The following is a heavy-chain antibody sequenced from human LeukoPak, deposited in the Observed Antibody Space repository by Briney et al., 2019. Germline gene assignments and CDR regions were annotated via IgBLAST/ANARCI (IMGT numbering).Heavy chain of an antibody. J-gene: IGHJ6*03. CDR1: GGSISSTSYQ. CDR3: ARLRRTAVTTYNYYHYTDV. Sequence: SETLSLTCTVSGGSISSTSYQWGWLRQPPGRGLEWIGNIYFGGNTYYNPSLNYRVTVSVDTSKNQFSLQLSSVTAADTAVYYCARLRRTAVTTYNYYHYTDVWGKGTTVTVSS. CDR2: IYFGGNT. V-gene: IGHV4-39*01. D-gene: IGHD4-11*01.